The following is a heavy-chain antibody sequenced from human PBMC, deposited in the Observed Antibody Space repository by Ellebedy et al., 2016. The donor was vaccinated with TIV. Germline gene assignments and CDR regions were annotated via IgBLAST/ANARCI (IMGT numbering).Heavy chain of an antibody. J-gene: IGHJ4*02. CDR2: IYSGGKT. V-gene: IGHV3-53*01. CDR1: GFTFSDYG. D-gene: IGHD7-27*01. Sequence: GESLKISXVASGFTFSDYGMHWVRQAPGKGLEWVSVIYSGGKTFYADSVKGRFTVSRDTSRNTLYLQMNGLTPDDTAVYYCARDRTNWGFLDSWGQGTLVTVSS. CDR3: ARDRTNWGFLDS.